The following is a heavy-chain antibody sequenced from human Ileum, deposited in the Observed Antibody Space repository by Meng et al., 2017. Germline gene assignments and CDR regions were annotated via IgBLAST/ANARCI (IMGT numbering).Heavy chain of an antibody. CDR2: IRQDGSDT. J-gene: IGHJ4*02. Sequence: GESLKISCAASGFTFSNYWMSWVRQAPGKGLEWVANIRQDGSDTYYVESVKGRFTISRDDAKTSLSLQMDSLKPEDTAVYYCVRGRCSGGTCYLGSVGYSFDYWGQGTLVTGAS. CDR3: VRGRCSGGTCYLGSVGYSFDY. CDR1: GFTFSNYW. D-gene: IGHD2-15*01. V-gene: IGHV3-7*01.